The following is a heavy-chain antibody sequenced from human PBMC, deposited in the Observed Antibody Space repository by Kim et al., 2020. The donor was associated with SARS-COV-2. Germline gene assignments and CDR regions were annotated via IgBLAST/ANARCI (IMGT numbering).Heavy chain of an antibody. CDR1: GGSFSGYY. V-gene: IGHV4-34*01. J-gene: IGHJ4*02. Sequence: SETLSLTCAVYGGSFSGYYWSWIRQPPGKGLEWIGEIKHSGSTNYNPSLKSRVTISVDTSKNQFSLKLSSVTAADTAVYYCARARWSILYFDYWGQGTLVTVSS. D-gene: IGHD3-3*01. CDR2: IKHSGST. CDR3: ARARWSILYFDY.